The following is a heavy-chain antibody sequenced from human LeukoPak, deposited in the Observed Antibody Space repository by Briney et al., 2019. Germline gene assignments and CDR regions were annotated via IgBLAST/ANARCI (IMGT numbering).Heavy chain of an antibody. CDR2: ISADGQVT. J-gene: IGHJ4*02. Sequence: GGSLRLSCAGSGFAFGTYAMSWVRQAPGMGLEWVSSISADGQVTYYADSVEGRFTISRDNAKNSLYLQMNTLRAEDTAVYYCARDRTRILVWGQGTLVTVSS. CDR3: ARDRTRILV. V-gene: IGHV3-23*01. D-gene: IGHD2/OR15-2a*01. CDR1: GFAFGTYA.